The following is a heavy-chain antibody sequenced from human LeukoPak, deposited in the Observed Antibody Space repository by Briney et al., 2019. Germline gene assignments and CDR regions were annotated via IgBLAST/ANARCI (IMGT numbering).Heavy chain of an antibody. CDR3: ARGSGSGWYWFYDY. Sequence: ASLKVSCKASGYTFTRYHMHWVRQAPGQGLEWMGIMNPSGGSTTYAQQFQGRVTMTRDTSTNTVYMELSSLRSEDTAVYYCARGSGSGWYWFYDYWGQGTLVTVSS. J-gene: IGHJ4*02. CDR2: MNPSGGST. V-gene: IGHV1-46*01. D-gene: IGHD6-13*01. CDR1: GYTFTRYH.